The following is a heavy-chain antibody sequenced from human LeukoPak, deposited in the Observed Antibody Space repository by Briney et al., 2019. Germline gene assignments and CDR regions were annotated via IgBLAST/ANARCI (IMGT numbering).Heavy chain of an antibody. J-gene: IGHJ6*03. CDR2: MNPNSGNT. D-gene: IGHD3-10*01. V-gene: IGHV1-8*01. CDR1: GYTFTSYD. Sequence: GASVKVSCKASGYTFTSYDINWVRQATGQGLEWMGWMNPNSGNTGYAQKFQGRVTMTRNTSISTAYMELSSLRSEDTAVYYCAIRYGSGEKYYYYYNMDVWGKGTTVTVSS. CDR3: AIRYGSGEKYYYYYNMDV.